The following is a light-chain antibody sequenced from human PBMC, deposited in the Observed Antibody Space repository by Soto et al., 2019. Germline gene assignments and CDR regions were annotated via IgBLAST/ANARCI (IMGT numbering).Light chain of an antibody. CDR1: SSDIGSYNL. Sequence: QSVLTQPASVSESPGQSITISCAGTSSDIGSYNLVSWYQHHPGKAPKLIIYEGSQRPSAVSDRFSGSESGNTASLTISGLQAEDEADYYCCSYAGSSTSVFGTRTKVTVL. V-gene: IGLV2-23*01. CDR2: EGS. J-gene: IGLJ1*01. CDR3: CSYAGSSTSV.